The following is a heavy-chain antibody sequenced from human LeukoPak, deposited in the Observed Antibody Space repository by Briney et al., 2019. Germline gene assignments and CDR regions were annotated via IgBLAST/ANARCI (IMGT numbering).Heavy chain of an antibody. Sequence: LPGGSLRLSCAAPGFTFKDYGMHWVRHPPGKGLEWVSSINWNGGGTDYADSVKGRFTISRDNAKNSLYLQLSSLRPEDTALYYCAKHMRATNTYSFFGLDVWGQGTTVTVSS. J-gene: IGHJ6*02. D-gene: IGHD1-26*01. CDR1: GFTFKDYG. V-gene: IGHV3-9*01. CDR3: AKHMRATNTYSFFGLDV. CDR2: INWNGGGT.